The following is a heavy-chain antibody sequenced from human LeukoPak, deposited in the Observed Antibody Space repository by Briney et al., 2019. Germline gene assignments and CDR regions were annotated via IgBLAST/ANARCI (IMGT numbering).Heavy chain of an antibody. D-gene: IGHD1-26*01. CDR1: GFTFSNYW. V-gene: IGHV3-7*03. J-gene: IGHJ4*02. Sequence: GGSLRLSCAASGFTFSNYWMSWVRQAPGKGPEWVANMKQDGGEIYYVDSVKGRFTISRGNAQNSLYLHMNSLRAEDTAVYYCVRDKIVGATKNDYWGQGILVTVSS. CDR2: MKQDGGEI. CDR3: VRDKIVGATKNDY.